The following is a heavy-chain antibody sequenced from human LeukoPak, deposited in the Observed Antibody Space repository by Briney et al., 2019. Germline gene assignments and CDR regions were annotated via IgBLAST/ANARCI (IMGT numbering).Heavy chain of an antibody. J-gene: IGHJ4*02. Sequence: SVKVSCKASGGTFSSYAISWVRQAPGQGLEWMGRIIPILSIANYAQKFQGRVTITADKSTSTAYMELSSLRSEDTAVYYCAVEGSSGSYYFDYWGQGTLVTVSS. V-gene: IGHV1-69*04. CDR3: AVEGSSGSYYFDY. D-gene: IGHD1-26*01. CDR1: GGTFSSYA. CDR2: IIPILSIA.